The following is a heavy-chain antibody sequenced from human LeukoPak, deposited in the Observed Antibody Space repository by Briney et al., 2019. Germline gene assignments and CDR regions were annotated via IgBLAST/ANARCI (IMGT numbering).Heavy chain of an antibody. V-gene: IGHV4-34*01. J-gene: IGHJ4*02. CDR2: INHSGST. D-gene: IGHD5-12*01. CDR1: GGSFSGDY. CDR3: ARGGYSGYDRLGY. Sequence: SETLSLTCAVHGGSFSGDYWSWIRQPPGKGLEWIGEINHSGSTNYNPSLKSRVTISEDTSKNQFSLKLSSVTASDTAVYYCARGGYSGYDRLGYWGQGTVVTVSS.